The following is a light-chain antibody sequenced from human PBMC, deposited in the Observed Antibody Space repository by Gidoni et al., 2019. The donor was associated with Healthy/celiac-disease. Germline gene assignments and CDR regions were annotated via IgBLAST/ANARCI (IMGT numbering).Light chain of an antibody. V-gene: IGLV2-14*01. CDR2: DVS. Sequence: QSALTQPASVSGSPGQSITISCTGTSSDDGGYNYVSWYQQHPGKAPKLMIYDVSNRPSGVSNRFSGSKSGNTASLTISGLQAEDEADYYCSSYTSSSLVVFGGGTKLTVL. CDR1: SSDDGGYNY. CDR3: SSYTSSSLVV. J-gene: IGLJ2*01.